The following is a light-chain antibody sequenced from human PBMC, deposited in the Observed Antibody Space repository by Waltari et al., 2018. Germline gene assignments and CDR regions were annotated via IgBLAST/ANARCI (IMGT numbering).Light chain of an antibody. CDR3: QQYNSYWT. J-gene: IGKJ1*01. V-gene: IGKV1-5*01. CDR1: QRMSNW. Sequence: DIQMTQSPSTLSAFVGDRVTITCRASQRMSNWLAWYQQKPGKAPKLLIYDASNLEIGVPSRFSGSGSGTEFTLTISSLQPDDFATYYCQQYNSYWTFGQGTKVEIK. CDR2: DAS.